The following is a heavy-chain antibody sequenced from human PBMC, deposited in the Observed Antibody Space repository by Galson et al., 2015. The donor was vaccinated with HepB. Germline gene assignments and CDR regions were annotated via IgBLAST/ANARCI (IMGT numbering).Heavy chain of an antibody. D-gene: IGHD2-2*03. CDR1: GFTFTSSA. V-gene: IGHV1-58*01. J-gene: IGHJ4*02. Sequence: SVKVSCKASGFTFTSSAVQWVRQARGQRLEWIGWIVVGSGNTNYAQKFQERVTITRDMSTSTAYMELSSLRSEDTAVYYCAADLGGDCSSTSCNQLDYWGQGTLVTVSS. CDR3: AADLGGDCSSTSCNQLDY. CDR2: IVVGSGNT.